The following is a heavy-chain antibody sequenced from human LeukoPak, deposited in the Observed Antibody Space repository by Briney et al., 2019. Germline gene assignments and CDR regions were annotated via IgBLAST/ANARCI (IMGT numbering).Heavy chain of an antibody. Sequence: SSVKVSCKASGGTFSSYAISWVRQAPGQGLEWMGRIIPILGIANYAQKFQGRVTITADKSTSTAYMELSSLRSEDTAVYYCGRERVLTGYDYWGQGTLVTVSS. CDR2: IIPILGIA. J-gene: IGHJ4*02. D-gene: IGHD3-9*01. CDR3: GRERVLTGYDY. CDR1: GGTFSSYA. V-gene: IGHV1-69*04.